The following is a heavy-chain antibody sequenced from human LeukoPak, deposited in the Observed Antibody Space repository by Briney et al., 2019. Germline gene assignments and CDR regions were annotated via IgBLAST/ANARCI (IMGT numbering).Heavy chain of an antibody. D-gene: IGHD2-2*03. V-gene: IGHV3-11*04. Sequence: GGSLRLPCAGSGFIFSDFYMSWIRQAPGKGPECVSHISPGGSVIYYADSVKGRFTITRDNANNSLSLQMSGLRAEDTAVYYCAREDGYCTSSTCFGSHKNWFDPWGQGTLVTVSS. CDR1: GFIFSDFY. CDR3: AREDGYCTSSTCFGSHKNWFDP. J-gene: IGHJ5*02. CDR2: ISPGGSVI.